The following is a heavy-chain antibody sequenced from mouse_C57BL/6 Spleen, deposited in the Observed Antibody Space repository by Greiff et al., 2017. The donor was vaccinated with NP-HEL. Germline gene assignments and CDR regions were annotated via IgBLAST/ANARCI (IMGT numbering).Heavy chain of an antibody. D-gene: IGHD3-2*02. CDR1: GYTFTNYW. Sequence: QVQLKQSGAELVRPGTSVKMSCKASGYTFTNYWIGWAKQRPGHGLEWIGDIYPGGGYTNYNEKFKGKATLTADKSSSTAYMQFSSLTSEDSAIYYCARKSSGYGYFDYWGQGTTLTVSS. CDR2: IYPGGGYT. CDR3: ARKSSGYGYFDY. J-gene: IGHJ2*01. V-gene: IGHV1-63*01.